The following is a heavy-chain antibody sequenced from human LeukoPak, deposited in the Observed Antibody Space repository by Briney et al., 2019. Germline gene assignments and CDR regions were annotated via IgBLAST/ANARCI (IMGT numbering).Heavy chain of an antibody. CDR1: GYTFTSYY. Sequence: SVKVSCKASGYTFTSYYMHWVRQPPARGVEWVGIINPSGGSTSYAHKFQGRVTMTRDTSTSTVYMELSSLRSEDTAVYYCARVGRSGDYLGHWGQGTLVTVSS. CDR2: INPSGGST. D-gene: IGHD7-27*01. V-gene: IGHV1-46*03. CDR3: ARVGRSGDYLGH. J-gene: IGHJ5*02.